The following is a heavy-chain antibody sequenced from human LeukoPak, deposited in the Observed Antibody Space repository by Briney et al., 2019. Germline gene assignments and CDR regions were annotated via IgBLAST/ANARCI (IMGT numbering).Heavy chain of an antibody. Sequence: EASVKVSFKASGGTFSIYAISWVRQAPGQGLEWMGRIIPILGIANYAQKFQGRVTITADKSTSTAYMELSSLRSEDTAVYYSARGSSSYPDYWGQGTLVTVSS. V-gene: IGHV1-69*04. CDR1: GGTFSIYA. CDR2: IIPILGIA. CDR3: ARGSSSYPDY. J-gene: IGHJ4*02. D-gene: IGHD6-13*01.